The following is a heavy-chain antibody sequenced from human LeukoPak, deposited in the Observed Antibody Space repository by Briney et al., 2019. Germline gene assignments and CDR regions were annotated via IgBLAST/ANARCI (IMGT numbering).Heavy chain of an antibody. CDR2: ISWNSGSI. D-gene: IGHD6-19*01. CDR1: GFTFDDYA. V-gene: IGHV3-9*01. CDR3: ARAVGSSGWTILFYYMDV. Sequence: GGSLRLSCAASGFTFDDYAMHWVRQAPGKGLEWVSGISWNSGSIGYADSVKGRFTISRDNAKNSLYLQMNSLRAEDTALYYCARAVGSSGWTILFYYMDVWGKGTTVTVSS. J-gene: IGHJ6*03.